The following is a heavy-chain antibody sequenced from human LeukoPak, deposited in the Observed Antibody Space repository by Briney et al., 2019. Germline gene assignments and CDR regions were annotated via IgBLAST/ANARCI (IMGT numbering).Heavy chain of an antibody. CDR1: GFTFSTYG. Sequence: WGSLRLSCAASGFTFSTYGMHWVRQAPGKGLEWVAFIRYDGSNKYYADSVKGRFTISRDNSKNTLYLQMNSLRAEDTAVYYCAKYPREYCSSTSCYDFYYYYYMDVWGKGTTVTISS. J-gene: IGHJ6*03. V-gene: IGHV3-30*02. CDR3: AKYPREYCSSTSCYDFYYYYYMDV. D-gene: IGHD2-2*01. CDR2: IRYDGSNK.